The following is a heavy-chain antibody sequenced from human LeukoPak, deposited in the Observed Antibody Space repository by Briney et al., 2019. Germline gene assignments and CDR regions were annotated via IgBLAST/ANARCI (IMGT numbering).Heavy chain of an antibody. CDR1: GGSISSYY. CDR2: IYYSGST. J-gene: IGHJ4*02. CDR3: ARGVAVGGYFDY. Sequence: SQTLSLTCTVSGGSISSYYWSWIRQPPGKGLEGIGYIYYSGSTNYNPSLKRRVTISVDTSKNPSSLKLSSVTAADTAVYYCARGVAVGGYFDYWGQGTLVTVSS. D-gene: IGHD3-16*01. V-gene: IGHV4-59*01.